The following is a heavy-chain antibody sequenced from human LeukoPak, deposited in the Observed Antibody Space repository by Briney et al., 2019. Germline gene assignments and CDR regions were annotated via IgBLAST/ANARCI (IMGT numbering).Heavy chain of an antibody. CDR1: GFTFSSCG. Sequence: GRSLRLSCAASGFTFSSCGMHWVRQAPVKGLEWVTVIWYDGSNKYYADSVKGRFTISRDNSKNTLYLQMNGLRAEDTAVYYCARDGIVVVPAAPGRYYYYGMDVWGQGTTVTVSS. J-gene: IGHJ6*02. V-gene: IGHV3-33*01. CDR3: ARDGIVVVPAAPGRYYYYGMDV. CDR2: IWYDGSNK. D-gene: IGHD2-2*01.